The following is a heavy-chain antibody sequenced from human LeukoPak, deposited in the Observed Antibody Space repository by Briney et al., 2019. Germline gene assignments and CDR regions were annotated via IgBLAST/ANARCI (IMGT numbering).Heavy chain of an antibody. J-gene: IGHJ4*02. Sequence: PGGSLRLSCAASGFTFSSYWMSWVRQAPGKGLEWVANIKQDGSEKYYVDSVKGRFTISRDNAKNSLYLQMNSLRAEDTAVYYCARGGSSGWPFNQLFDYWGQGTLVTVSS. CDR2: IKQDGSEK. V-gene: IGHV3-7*01. CDR3: ARGGSSGWPFNQLFDY. D-gene: IGHD6-19*01. CDR1: GFTFSSYW.